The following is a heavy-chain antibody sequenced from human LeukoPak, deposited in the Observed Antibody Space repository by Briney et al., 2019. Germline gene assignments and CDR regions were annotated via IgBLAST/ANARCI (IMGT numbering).Heavy chain of an antibody. CDR1: GFSFISYE. V-gene: IGHV3-48*03. J-gene: IGHJ4*02. CDR2: FSSSGSVK. CDR3: ARDDFWSADPAPFDY. D-gene: IGHD3-3*01. Sequence: GGSLRLSCAASGFSFISYEMNWVRQAPGKGLEWVSYFSSSGSVKSYADSVKGRFTIFRDNAKNSLYLQMNSLRVDDTAVYYCARDDFWSADPAPFDYWGQGTLVTVSS.